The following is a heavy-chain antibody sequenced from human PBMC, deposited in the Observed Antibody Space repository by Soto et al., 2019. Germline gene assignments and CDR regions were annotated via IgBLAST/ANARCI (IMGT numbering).Heavy chain of an antibody. CDR2: IYYSGST. D-gene: IGHD6-19*01. J-gene: IGHJ6*02. CDR1: GGSISSGGYY. V-gene: IGHV4-31*03. CDR3: ARASYSSGWYACGMDV. Sequence: NPSETLSLTCTVSGGSISSGGYYWSWIRQHPGKGLEWIGYIYYSGSTYYNPSLKSRVTISVDTSKNQFSLKLSSVTAADTAVYYCARASYSSGWYACGMDVWGQGTTVTVSS.